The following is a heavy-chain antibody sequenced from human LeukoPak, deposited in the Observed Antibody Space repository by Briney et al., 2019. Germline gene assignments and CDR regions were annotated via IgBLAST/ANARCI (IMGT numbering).Heavy chain of an antibody. D-gene: IGHD6-13*01. CDR1: GFTFSSYS. J-gene: IGHJ1*01. CDR3: ARGPRNSSSYQYFQH. V-gene: IGHV3-21*01. CDR2: ISSSSGYI. Sequence: GGSVRLFCAASGFTFSSYSMNWLRQATGRGLECVSSISSSSGYIYYADSVKGRFTISRDNAKNSLYLQMSSLKDEDTAIYYCARGPRNSSSYQYFQHWGQGTLVTVSS.